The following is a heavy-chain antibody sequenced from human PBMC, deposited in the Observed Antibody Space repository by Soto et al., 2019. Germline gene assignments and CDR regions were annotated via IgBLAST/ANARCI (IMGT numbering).Heavy chain of an antibody. Sequence: SETLSLTCTVSGCSISISTYYWCWILQAPGTGLEWIGSIYYSGNTHYNPSLKSRVTISVDKSKNQFSLKLSSVTAADTAVYYCAREWSDSSGWYGLFYYYYYGMDVWGQGTTVTVSS. CDR2: IYYSGNT. CDR3: AREWSDSSGWYGLFYYYYYGMDV. V-gene: IGHV4-39*07. D-gene: IGHD6-19*01. J-gene: IGHJ6*02. CDR1: GCSISISTYY.